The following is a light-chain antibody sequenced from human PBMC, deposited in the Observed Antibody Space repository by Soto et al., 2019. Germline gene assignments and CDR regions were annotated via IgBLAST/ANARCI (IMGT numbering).Light chain of an antibody. Sequence: QSVLTQPASVSGSPGQSITISCAGTSSDVGVYDFVSWYQQHQGKAPKLLIYDVNNRPAGISNRFSGSKSGNTASLTISVLQAEDEADYYCSSYTTSTTRVFGGGTKLTVL. V-gene: IGLV2-14*03. J-gene: IGLJ2*01. CDR1: SSDVGVYDF. CDR3: SSYTTSTTRV. CDR2: DVN.